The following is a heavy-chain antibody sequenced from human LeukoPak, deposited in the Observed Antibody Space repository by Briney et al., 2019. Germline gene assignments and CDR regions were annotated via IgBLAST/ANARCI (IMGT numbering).Heavy chain of an antibody. Sequence: ASVKVSCKASGYTFTSYYMHWVRQAPGQGLEWMGIINPSGGSTSYAQKFQGRVTMTRDTSTSTVYMELSSLRSEDTAVYYRARGSYYDFWSGYLGPNTPGNWFDPWGQGTLVTVSS. V-gene: IGHV1-46*01. D-gene: IGHD3-3*01. CDR2: INPSGGST. CDR1: GYTFTSYY. CDR3: ARGSYYDFWSGYLGPNTPGNWFDP. J-gene: IGHJ5*02.